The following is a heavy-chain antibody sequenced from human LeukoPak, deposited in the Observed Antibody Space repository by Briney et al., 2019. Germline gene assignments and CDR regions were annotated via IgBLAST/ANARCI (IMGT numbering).Heavy chain of an antibody. V-gene: IGHV3-7*01. CDR3: AGDQGYCSGGSCYHAGYYGMDV. J-gene: IGHJ6*02. CDR1: GFTFSSYW. Sequence: GGSLRLSCAASGFTFSSYWMSWVRQAPGKGLEWVANIKQDGSEKYYVDSVKGRFTISRDNAKNSLYLQMNSLRAEDTAVYYCAGDQGYCSGGSCYHAGYYGMDVWGQGTTVTVSS. CDR2: IKQDGSEK. D-gene: IGHD2-15*01.